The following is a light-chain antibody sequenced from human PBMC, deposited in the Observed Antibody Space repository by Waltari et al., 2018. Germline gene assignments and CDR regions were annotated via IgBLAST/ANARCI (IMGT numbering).Light chain of an antibody. CDR1: QSVSSSY. CDR3: QQSGSSPYT. J-gene: IGKJ2*01. CDR2: GAS. V-gene: IGKV3-20*01. Sequence: EIVLTQSPGTLSLSPGERATLSCRASQSVSSSYLAWYQQKPGQAPRPLIYGASSRATGIPDRFSGSVSGTDFTLTISRLEPEDFAVYYCQQSGSSPYTFGQGTKLEIK.